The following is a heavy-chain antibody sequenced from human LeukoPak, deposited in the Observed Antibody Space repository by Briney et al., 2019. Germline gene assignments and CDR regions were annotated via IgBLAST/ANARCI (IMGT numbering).Heavy chain of an antibody. Sequence: SQTLSLTCTVSGGSISSGSYYWSWIRQPAGKGLEWIGRIYTSGSTNYNPSLKSRVTISVDTSKNQFSLKLSSVTAADTAVYYCARGTNGGGSSWYPYYYYMDVWGKGTTVTVSS. V-gene: IGHV4-61*02. D-gene: IGHD6-13*01. CDR3: ARGTNGGGSSWYPYYYYMDV. CDR2: IYTSGST. CDR1: GGSISSGSYY. J-gene: IGHJ6*03.